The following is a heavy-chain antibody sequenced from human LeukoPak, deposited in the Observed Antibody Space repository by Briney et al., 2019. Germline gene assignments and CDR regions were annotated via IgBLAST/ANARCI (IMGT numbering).Heavy chain of an antibody. D-gene: IGHD5-18*01. CDR3: ARVGYSYGFDC. Sequence: SETLSLTCTVSGASITSYYWSWIRQPPGERLEWIGYVYYSGNTNYNPSLKSRITISIDTSKNQFSLKLTSVTAADTAVYYCARVGYSYGFDCWGQGTLVTVSS. J-gene: IGHJ4*02. CDR1: GASITSYY. CDR2: VYYSGNT. V-gene: IGHV4-59*08.